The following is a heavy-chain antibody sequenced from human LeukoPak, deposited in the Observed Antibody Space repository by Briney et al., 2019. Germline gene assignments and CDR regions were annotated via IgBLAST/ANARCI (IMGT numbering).Heavy chain of an antibody. CDR3: ARDPDSSSWFDY. CDR1: GYTFTGYY. D-gene: IGHD6-13*01. Sequence: ASVKVSCKASGYTFTGYYIHWVRQAPGQGLEWMGWINPNSGGTNYAQKFQGRVTVTWDTSISTAYMELSSLRSDDTAVYYCARDPDSSSWFDYWGQGTLVTVSS. V-gene: IGHV1-2*02. J-gene: IGHJ4*02. CDR2: INPNSGGT.